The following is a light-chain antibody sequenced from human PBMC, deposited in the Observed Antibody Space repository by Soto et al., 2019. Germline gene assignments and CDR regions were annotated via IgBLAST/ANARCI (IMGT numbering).Light chain of an antibody. V-gene: IGLV1-44*01. CDR2: SNN. Sequence: QSVLTQPPSASGTPGPRVTMSGSGSSSNIGSNTVNWYQQLPGTAPKLLSYSNNPRPSGVPDRFAGSKSGTSASLAISGLQSEDEADYYCAAWDDSLKGVFGGGTQLTVL. J-gene: IGLJ2*01. CDR1: SSNIGSNT. CDR3: AAWDDSLKGV.